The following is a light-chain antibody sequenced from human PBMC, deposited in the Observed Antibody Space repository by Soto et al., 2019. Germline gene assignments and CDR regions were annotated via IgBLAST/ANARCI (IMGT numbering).Light chain of an antibody. CDR2: LGS. J-gene: IGKJ5*01. CDR1: HSLLYSNAYNY. Sequence: IVMTQSPLSLPVTPGEPASMSCRSSHSLLYSNAYNYIDWYLQKPGQSPQLLIYLGSHRASGVPDRFSGSGSGTNFTLKINRVEAEDVWIYYCMQGRESLTFGQGTRLEIK. CDR3: MQGRESLT. V-gene: IGKV2-28*01.